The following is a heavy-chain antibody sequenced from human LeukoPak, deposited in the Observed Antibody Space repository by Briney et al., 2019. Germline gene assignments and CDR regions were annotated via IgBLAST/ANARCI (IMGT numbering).Heavy chain of an antibody. D-gene: IGHD2-2*02. V-gene: IGHV4-34*01. CDR3: ARVVVVVPAAIRGNYWFDP. J-gene: IGHJ5*02. CDR2: INHSGST. Sequence: PSETLSLTCAVYGGSFSGYYWSWIRQPPEKGLEWIGEINHSGSTNYNPSLKSRVTISVDTSKNQFSLKLSSVTAADTAVYYCARVVVVVPAAIRGNYWFDPWGQGTLVTVSS. CDR1: GGSFSGYY.